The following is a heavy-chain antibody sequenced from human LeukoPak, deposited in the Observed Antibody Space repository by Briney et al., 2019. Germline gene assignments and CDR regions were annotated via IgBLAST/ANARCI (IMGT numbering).Heavy chain of an antibody. CDR1: GYTFTGYY. J-gene: IGHJ4*02. D-gene: IGHD3-22*01. CDR3: VGVSYSTDGGGYYLFDL. CDR2: VNPNSGGA. V-gene: IGHV1-2*02. Sequence: ASVKVSCKASGYTFTGYYMHWVRQGPGQGLEWMGYVNPNSGGANYAQSFQGRVTLTTVTSATTTYMELASLTSDDTAVYYCVGVSYSTDGGGYYLFDLWGQGTLVTVSS.